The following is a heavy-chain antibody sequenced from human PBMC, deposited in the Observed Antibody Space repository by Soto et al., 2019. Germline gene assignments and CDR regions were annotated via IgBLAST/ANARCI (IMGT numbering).Heavy chain of an antibody. V-gene: IGHV1-69*13. CDR3: ARDSGSYSYYYYGMDV. J-gene: IGHJ6*02. D-gene: IGHD1-26*01. CDR2: IIPIFGTA. CDR1: GGTFSSYS. Sequence: GASVKVSCKASGGTFSSYSISWVRQAPGQGLEWMGGIIPIFGTANHAQKFQGRVTIIADESTSTAYMELSSLRSEDTAVYYCARDSGSYSYYYYGMDVWGQGTTVTVSS.